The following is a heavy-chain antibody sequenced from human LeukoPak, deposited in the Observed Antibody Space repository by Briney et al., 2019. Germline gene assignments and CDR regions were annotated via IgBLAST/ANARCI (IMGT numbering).Heavy chain of an antibody. CDR1: GFTFSSYW. CDR2: INSDGSST. V-gene: IGHV3-74*01. CDR3: AKCFWSGYYYYMDV. J-gene: IGHJ6*03. Sequence: GGSLRLSCAASGFTFSSYWMHWVRQAPGKGLVWVSRINSDGSSTSYADSVQGRSTISRDNAKNTLYLQMNSLRAEDTAVYYCAKCFWSGYYYYMDVWGKGTTVTVSS. D-gene: IGHD3-3*01.